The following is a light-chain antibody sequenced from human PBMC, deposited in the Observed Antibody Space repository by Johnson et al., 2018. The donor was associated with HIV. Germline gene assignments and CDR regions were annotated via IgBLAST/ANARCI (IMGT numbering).Light chain of an antibody. J-gene: IGLJ1*01. CDR3: GTWDSSLSAGV. CDR2: DSN. Sequence: QSVLTQPPSVSAAPGQKVTISCSGSTSNIGNNFVSWYQHLPGTAPKLLIYDSNKRPSGIPDRFSGSKSGTSATLGITGLQTGDEADYYCGTWDSSLSAGVFGTGTNVTVL. CDR1: TSNIGNNF. V-gene: IGLV1-51*01.